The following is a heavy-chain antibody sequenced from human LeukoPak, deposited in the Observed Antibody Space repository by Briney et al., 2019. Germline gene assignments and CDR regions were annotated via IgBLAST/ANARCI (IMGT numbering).Heavy chain of an antibody. Sequence: ASVKVSCKASGYTFTGYYMHWVRQAPGQGLECMGWINPNSGGTNYAQKFQGRVTMTRDTSISTAYMELSRLRSEDTAIYYCARSLKEVYHYYMDVWGKGTTVTISS. CDR3: ARSLKEVYHYYMDV. CDR2: INPNSGGT. CDR1: GYTFTGYY. V-gene: IGHV1-2*02. J-gene: IGHJ6*03.